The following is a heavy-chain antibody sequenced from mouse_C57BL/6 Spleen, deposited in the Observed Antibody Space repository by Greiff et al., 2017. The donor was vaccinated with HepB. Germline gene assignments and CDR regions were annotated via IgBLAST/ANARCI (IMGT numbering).Heavy chain of an antibody. D-gene: IGHD1-1*01. V-gene: IGHV5-6*01. CDR1: GFTFSSYG. Sequence: EVQRVESGGDLVKPGGSLKLSCAASGFTFSSYGMSWVRQTPDKRLEWVATISSGGSYTYSPDSVKGRFTISRDNAKNTLYLQMSSLKSEDTAMYYCARERDYNGVWFAYWGQGTLVTVSA. CDR3: ARERDYNGVWFAY. J-gene: IGHJ3*01. CDR2: ISSGGSYT.